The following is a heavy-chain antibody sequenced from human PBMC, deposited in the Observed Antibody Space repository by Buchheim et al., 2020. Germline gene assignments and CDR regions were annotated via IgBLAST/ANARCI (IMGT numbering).Heavy chain of an antibody. J-gene: IGHJ6*02. D-gene: IGHD3-3*01. CDR3: ARDPPPYDFWSANYYGMDV. CDR1: GGSISSGDYY. CDR2: IYYSGST. Sequence: QVQLQGSGPGLVKPSQTLSLTCTVSGGSISSGDYYWSWIRQPPGKGLEWIGYIYYSGSTYYNPSLKSRVTISVDTSKNQFSLKLSSVTAADTAVYYCARDPPPYDFWSANYYGMDVWGQGTT. V-gene: IGHV4-30-4*01.